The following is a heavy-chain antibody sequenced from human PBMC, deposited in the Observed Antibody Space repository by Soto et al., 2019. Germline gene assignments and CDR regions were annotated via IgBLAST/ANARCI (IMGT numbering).Heavy chain of an antibody. D-gene: IGHD3-16*01. CDR3: VMVDNYVTPTPQDV. V-gene: IGHV1-18*01. CDR2: ISPYTGNT. Sequence: QVQLVQSGDEVKKPGASVKVSCKASGYIFVNYGIAWVRQAPGQWLEWMGWISPYTGNTHSATKIQGRLTMTTDTSTSTAYMELGSLTSDDTAVYYCVMVDNYVTPTPQDVWGQGTTVTVSS. CDR1: GYIFVNYG. J-gene: IGHJ6*02.